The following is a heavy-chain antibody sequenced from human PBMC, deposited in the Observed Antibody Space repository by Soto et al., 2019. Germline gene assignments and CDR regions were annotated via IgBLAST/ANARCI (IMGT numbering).Heavy chain of an antibody. V-gene: IGHV3-74*01. Sequence: EVQLVDSGGGLVQPGGSLRLSCAASGYVFSSYWMHWVRQVPGKGPVWVSRITNDGTDTSYADFVNGRFTISRDNAKSTLYLQMNSLSVEDTAVYYCARGVQGSRYFALWGRGTLVTVSS. J-gene: IGHJ2*01. CDR2: ITNDGTDT. CDR1: GYVFSSYW. CDR3: ARGVQGSRYFAL.